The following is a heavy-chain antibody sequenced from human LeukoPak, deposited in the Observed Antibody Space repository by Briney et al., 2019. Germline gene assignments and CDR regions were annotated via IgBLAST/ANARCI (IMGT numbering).Heavy chain of an antibody. V-gene: IGHV3-11*01. CDR1: GFTFSDYY. CDR3: AREVGSGNSDRYFDY. CDR2: ISSSGNII. D-gene: IGHD3-10*01. Sequence: GGSLRLSCAASGFTFSDYYMSWIRQAPGKGLEWVSYISSSGNIIYYADSVKGRFTISRDNAKNSLYLQMNSLRAEDTAVYYCAREVGSGNSDRYFDYWGQGTLVTVSS. J-gene: IGHJ4*02.